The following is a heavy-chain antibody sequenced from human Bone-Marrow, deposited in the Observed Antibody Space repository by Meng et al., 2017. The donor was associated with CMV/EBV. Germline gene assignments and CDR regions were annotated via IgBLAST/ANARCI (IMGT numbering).Heavy chain of an antibody. J-gene: IGHJ4*02. D-gene: IGHD3-3*01. CDR3: ARGQFLEFDY. CDR2: IYYSGST. V-gene: IGHV4-61*01. Sequence: SETLSLTCTVSGGSVSSGSYYWSWIRQPPGKGLEWIGYIYYSGSTNYNYSLKSRVNISVDTSKNQFSLKLSSVTAADTAVYYCARGQFLEFDYWGQGTLVTVSS. CDR1: GGSVSSGSYY.